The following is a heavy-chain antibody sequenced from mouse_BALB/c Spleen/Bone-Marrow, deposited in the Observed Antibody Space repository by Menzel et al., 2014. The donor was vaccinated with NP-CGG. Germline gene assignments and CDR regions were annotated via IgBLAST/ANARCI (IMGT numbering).Heavy chain of an antibody. V-gene: IGHV1-80*01. CDR3: ARWITTVVAPYVMDY. J-gene: IGHJ4*01. Sequence: VQLQQSGAELVRPGSSVKISCKASGYAFSSYWMNWVKQRPGQGLEWIGQIYPGDGDTNYNRKFKGKATLTADKSSSTAYMQLSSLTSEDSAVYFCARWITTVVAPYVMDYWGQGTSVTVSS. CDR2: IYPGDGDT. CDR1: GYAFSSYW. D-gene: IGHD1-1*01.